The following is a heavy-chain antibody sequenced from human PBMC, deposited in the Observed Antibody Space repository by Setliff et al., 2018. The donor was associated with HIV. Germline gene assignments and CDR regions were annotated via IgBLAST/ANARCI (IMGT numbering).Heavy chain of an antibody. CDR1: GGSISSYY. D-gene: IGHD1-7*01. V-gene: IGHV4-4*09. CDR2: IYTSGST. J-gene: IGHJ5*01. Sequence: ETLSLTCTVSGGSISSYYWSWIRQPPGKGLEWIGYIYTSGSTNYNPSLKSRVTISVDTSKNQFSLKVNSVTAADTAVYYCAKRAVQDGTVTSSNWFESWGQGTLVTVSS. CDR3: AKRAVQDGTVTSSNWFES.